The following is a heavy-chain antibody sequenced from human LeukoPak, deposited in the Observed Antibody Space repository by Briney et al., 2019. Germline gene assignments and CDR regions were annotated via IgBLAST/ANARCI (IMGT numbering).Heavy chain of an antibody. D-gene: IGHD4-17*01. Sequence: AGGSLRLSCAASGFTFSSYWMSWVRQAPGKGLEWVANIKQDGSEKYYVDSVKGRFTISRDNAKNSLYLQMNSLRAEDTALYYCAKDIGTTVTFSTFDYWGQGTLVTVSS. J-gene: IGHJ4*02. CDR2: IKQDGSEK. CDR1: GFTFSSYW. V-gene: IGHV3-7*03. CDR3: AKDIGTTVTFSTFDY.